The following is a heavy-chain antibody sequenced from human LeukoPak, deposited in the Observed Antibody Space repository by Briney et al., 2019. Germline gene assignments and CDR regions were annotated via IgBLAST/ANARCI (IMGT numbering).Heavy chain of an antibody. D-gene: IGHD6-13*01. V-gene: IGHV4-4*07. J-gene: IGHJ4*02. CDR3: ARGIADPYSFDS. Sequence: PSETLCLTCTVSGGSINFYYWSWIRQPAGKGLEWIGRIYSTGSTNYSPSLKSRVTMSVDKSKNQFSLNLSSVTAADTAVYYCARGIADPYSFDSWGQGTLVTVSS. CDR2: IYSTGST. CDR1: GGSINFYY.